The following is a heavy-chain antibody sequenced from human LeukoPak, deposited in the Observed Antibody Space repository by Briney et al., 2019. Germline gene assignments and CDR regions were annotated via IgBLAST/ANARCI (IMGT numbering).Heavy chain of an antibody. CDR3: ARDCSGGTCKNGGGSDAFDF. D-gene: IGHD2-15*01. Sequence: ASETLSLTCAVSGGSIFTTDWWSWVRQTPGKGLEWIGEIYFSGITNYNPSLRSRVSISVDTSNNQFSLRLTSVTAADTALYYCARDCSGGTCKNGGGSDAFDFWGQGTMVTVSS. CDR1: GGSIFTTDW. J-gene: IGHJ3*01. CDR2: IYFSGIT. V-gene: IGHV4-4*02.